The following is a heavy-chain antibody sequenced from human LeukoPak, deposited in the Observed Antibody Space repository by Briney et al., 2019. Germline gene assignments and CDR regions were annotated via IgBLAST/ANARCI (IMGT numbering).Heavy chain of an antibody. CDR2: INPSGGST. CDR3: ARSYYDILTGYRFFDY. D-gene: IGHD3-9*01. J-gene: IGHJ4*02. CDR1: GYTFTDYY. V-gene: IGHV1-46*01. Sequence: GASVKVSCKASGYTFTDYYIHWVRQAPGQGLEWMGIINPSGGSTSYAQKFQGRVTMTRDMSTSTVYMELSSLRSEDTAVYYCARSYYDILTGYRFFDYWGQGTLVTVSS.